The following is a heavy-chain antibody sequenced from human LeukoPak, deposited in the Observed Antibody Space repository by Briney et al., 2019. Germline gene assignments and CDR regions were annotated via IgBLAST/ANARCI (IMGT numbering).Heavy chain of an antibody. CDR3: AKLYGDPGPQADY. D-gene: IGHD4-17*01. Sequence: GGSLRLSCAASGFTFSSHSMNWVRQAPGKGLEWVSSISSSSSYIYYADSVKGRFTISRDNAKNSLYLQMNSLRAEDTAVYYCAKLYGDPGPQADYWGQGTLVTVSS. J-gene: IGHJ4*02. CDR2: ISSSSSYI. V-gene: IGHV3-21*01. CDR1: GFTFSSHS.